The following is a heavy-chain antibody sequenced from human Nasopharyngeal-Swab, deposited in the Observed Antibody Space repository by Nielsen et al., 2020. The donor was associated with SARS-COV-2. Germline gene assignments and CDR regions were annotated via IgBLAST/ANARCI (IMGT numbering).Heavy chain of an antibody. CDR1: GGSISSGSYY. J-gene: IGHJ6*02. CDR2: IYTSGST. CDR3: ARDGDYTDV. D-gene: IGHD4-11*01. Sequence: LRLSCTVSGGSISSGSYYWSWIRQPAGKGLEWIGLIYTSGSTNYNPSLKSRFTISVDTSKNQFSLKQSSVTAADTAVYYCARDGDYTDVWGQGTTVTVSS. V-gene: IGHV4-61*02.